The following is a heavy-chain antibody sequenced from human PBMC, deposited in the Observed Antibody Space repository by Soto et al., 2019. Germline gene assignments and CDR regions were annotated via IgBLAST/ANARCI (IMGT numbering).Heavy chain of an antibody. D-gene: IGHD1-26*01. CDR1: SGSISSADYY. CDR2: IYYTGSA. CDR3: ARTPLL. J-gene: IGHJ4*02. V-gene: IGHV4-30-4*01. Sequence: PSETLSLTCTVSSGSISSADYYWSWIRQPPGKGLEWIGYIYYTGSAYYNPSLKSRVTVSVDTSKNQFSLKVTSVTAADTAVYYCARTPLLWGQGTLVTVSS.